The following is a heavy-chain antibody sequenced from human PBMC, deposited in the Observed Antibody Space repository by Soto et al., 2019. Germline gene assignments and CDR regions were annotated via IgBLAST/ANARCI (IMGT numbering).Heavy chain of an antibody. CDR3: ARAWVVVPAATRRDAFDI. CDR1: GGSISSGDYY. Sequence: SETLSLTCTVSGGSISSGDYYWSWIRQPPGKGLEWIGYIYYSGSTYYNPSLKSRVTISVDTSKNQFSLKLSSVTAADTAVYYCARAWVVVPAATRRDAFDIWGQGTMVTVSS. D-gene: IGHD2-2*01. J-gene: IGHJ3*02. V-gene: IGHV4-30-4*01. CDR2: IYYSGST.